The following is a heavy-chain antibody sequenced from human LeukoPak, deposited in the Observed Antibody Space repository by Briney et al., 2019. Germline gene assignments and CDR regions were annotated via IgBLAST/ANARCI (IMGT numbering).Heavy chain of an antibody. J-gene: IGHJ4*02. CDR2: ISPSGDIT. CDR3: ARSRHSYDSTGFPHY. Sequence: PGGTLRLSCAASGFTFSNHGMNWVRQAPGKGLEWVSGISPSGDITYYADSVKGRFTISRDNAKNSLYLQMNSLRAEDTALYYCARSRHSYDSTGFPHYWGQGTLVTVSS. CDR1: GFTFSNHG. V-gene: IGHV3-23*01. D-gene: IGHD3-22*01.